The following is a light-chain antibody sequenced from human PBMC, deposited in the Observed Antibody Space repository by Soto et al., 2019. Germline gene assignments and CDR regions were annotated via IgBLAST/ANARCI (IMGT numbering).Light chain of an antibody. V-gene: IGLV1-47*01. CDR3: AAWDDGLSGWV. J-gene: IGLJ3*02. CDR2: RNN. CDR1: SSNIGSNF. Sequence: QSVLTQPPSASGTPGQRVTISCSGSSSNIGSNFVYWYQQFPGTAPKLLIYRNNQRPSGVPDRFSGSKSGTSASLAISGLPSEDEADYYCAAWDDGLSGWVFGGGTKLTVL.